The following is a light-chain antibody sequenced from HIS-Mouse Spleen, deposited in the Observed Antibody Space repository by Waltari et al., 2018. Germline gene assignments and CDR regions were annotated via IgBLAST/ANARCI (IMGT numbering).Light chain of an antibody. V-gene: IGKV3-15*01. Sequence: EIVMTQSPATLSVSPGERATLSCRASQSVSSNLAWYQQKPGQAPRLLIYGAATRATGIPARFSGSGSGTEFTLTISSMQSEDFAVYYCQQYNNWPPVTFGQGTKVEIK. CDR3: QQYNNWPPVT. CDR2: GAA. CDR1: QSVSSN. J-gene: IGKJ1*01.